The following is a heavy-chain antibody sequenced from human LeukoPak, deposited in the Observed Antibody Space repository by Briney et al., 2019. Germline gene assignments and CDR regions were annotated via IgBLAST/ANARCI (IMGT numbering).Heavy chain of an antibody. V-gene: IGHV4-4*09. Sequence: SETLSLTCTVSGGSISSFYWSWIRQPPGKGLEWIGYINTIGSTNYNPSLKSRVTISVDTSKNQFSLKLTSATAADTAVYYCARHAIYGVYNYYYYYYMDVWGRGTTVTVSS. D-gene: IGHD3-3*01. CDR3: ARHAIYGVYNYYYYYYMDV. CDR1: GGSISSFY. CDR2: INTIGST. J-gene: IGHJ6*03.